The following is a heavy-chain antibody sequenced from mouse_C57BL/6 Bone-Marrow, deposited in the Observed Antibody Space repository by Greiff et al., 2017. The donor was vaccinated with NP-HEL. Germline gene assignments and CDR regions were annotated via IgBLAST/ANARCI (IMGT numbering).Heavy chain of an antibody. D-gene: IGHD1-1*02. Sequence: EVQLVESGPGLVKPSQSLSLTCSVTGYSITSGYYWNWIRQFPGNKLEWMGYISYDGSNNYNPSLKNRISITRDTSKNQFFLKLNSVTTEDTATYYCARGWAQFADWGQGTLVTVSA. CDR1: GYSITSGYY. CDR2: ISYDGSN. CDR3: ARGWAQFAD. V-gene: IGHV3-6*01. J-gene: IGHJ3*01.